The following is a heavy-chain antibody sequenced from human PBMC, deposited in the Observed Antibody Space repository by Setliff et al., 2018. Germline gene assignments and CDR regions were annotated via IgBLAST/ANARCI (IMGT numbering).Heavy chain of an antibody. Sequence: GGSLRLSCAASGFTFSSYWMAWVRQAPGKGLEWVANINQDGSQKYYVDSVKGRFTISRDNSKNTLYLQMNSLRAEDTAVYFCAREWQVGSGWVDTVDIWGQGTMVTVSS. CDR1: GFTFSSYW. D-gene: IGHD1-26*01. V-gene: IGHV3-7*01. J-gene: IGHJ3*02. CDR3: AREWQVGSGWVDTVDI. CDR2: INQDGSQK.